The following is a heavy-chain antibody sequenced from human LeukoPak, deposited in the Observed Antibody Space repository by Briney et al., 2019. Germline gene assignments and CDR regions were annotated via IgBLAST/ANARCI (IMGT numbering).Heavy chain of an antibody. CDR3: ARGRDSGSRTYYFDS. Sequence: ASVKVSCKASGYTFTDYYLHWVRQAPGQGLERLAWISPKSGGTNYAQKFQGRVTLGRDTSITTAYMELSRLRSDDTAVYYCARGRDSGSRTYYFDSWGQGTLVTVSS. D-gene: IGHD1-26*01. CDR2: ISPKSGGT. J-gene: IGHJ4*02. V-gene: IGHV1-2*02. CDR1: GYTFTDYY.